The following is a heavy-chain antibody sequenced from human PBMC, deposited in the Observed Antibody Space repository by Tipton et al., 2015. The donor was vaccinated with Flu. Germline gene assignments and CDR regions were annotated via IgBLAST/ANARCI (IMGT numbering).Heavy chain of an antibody. CDR3: ATSQKLRYFDWLSETLDY. V-gene: IGHV3-66*02. CDR2: TYSGAST. Sequence: SLRLSCAASGFTVSSNYMSWVRQAPGKGLEWVSVTYSGASTYYADSVKGRFTISRDNSKNTLYLQMNSLRAEDTAVYYCATSQKLRYFDWLSETLDYWGQGTLVTVSS. J-gene: IGHJ4*02. D-gene: IGHD3-9*01. CDR1: GFTVSSNY.